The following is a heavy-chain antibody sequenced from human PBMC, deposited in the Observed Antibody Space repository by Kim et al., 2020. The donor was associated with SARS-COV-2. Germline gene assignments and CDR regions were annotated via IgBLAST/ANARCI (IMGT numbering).Heavy chain of an antibody. CDR1: GYTFTSYY. CDR2: INPSGGST. CDR3: ARADHPNYGSGSYYSGDY. V-gene: IGHV1-46*01. Sequence: ASVKVSCKASGYTFTSYYMHWVRQAPGQGLEWMGIINPSGGSTSYAQKFQGRVTMTRDTSTSTVYMELSSLRSEDTAVYYCARADHPNYGSGSYYSGDYWGQGTMVTVSS. J-gene: IGHJ4*02. D-gene: IGHD3-10*01.